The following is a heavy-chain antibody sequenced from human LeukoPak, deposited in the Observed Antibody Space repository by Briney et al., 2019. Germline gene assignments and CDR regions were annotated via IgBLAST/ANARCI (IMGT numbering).Heavy chain of an antibody. D-gene: IGHD5-24*01. V-gene: IGHV3-48*03. CDR3: ARDRGDGYNYRSPFDY. CDR1: GFTFSSYE. Sequence: GGSLRLSCAASGFTFSSYEMNWVRQAPGKGLEWVSYISSSGSTIYYADSVKGRFTISRDNAKNSLYLQMNSLRAEDTAVYYCARDRGDGYNYRSPFDYWGPGTLVTVSS. CDR2: ISSSGSTI. J-gene: IGHJ4*02.